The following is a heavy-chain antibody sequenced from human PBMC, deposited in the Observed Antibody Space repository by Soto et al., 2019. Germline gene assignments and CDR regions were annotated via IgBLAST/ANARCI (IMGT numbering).Heavy chain of an antibody. D-gene: IGHD3-10*01. CDR3: ARGAAYGSGGIFDY. CDR1: GGTFSSYA. Sequence: QVQLVQSGAEVKKPGSSVKVSCKASGGTFSSYAISWVRQAPGQGLEWMGGIIPIFGTANYAQKFQGRVTITADKSTSTAYMELSRLRSEDPAVYYCARGAAYGSGGIFDYWGQGTLVTVSS. CDR2: IIPIFGTA. J-gene: IGHJ4*02. V-gene: IGHV1-69*06.